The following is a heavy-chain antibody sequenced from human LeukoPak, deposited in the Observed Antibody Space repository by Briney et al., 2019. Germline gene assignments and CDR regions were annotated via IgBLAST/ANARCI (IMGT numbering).Heavy chain of an antibody. D-gene: IGHD2-2*01. CDR2: IKEDGSEK. CDR1: GVTFSSYW. V-gene: IGHV3-7*01. Sequence: PGGSLRLSCAASGVTFSSYWMSWVRQAPGKGLEWVANIKEDGSEKYYVDSVKGRFTISRDNAKNSLYLQMNSLRAEDTAVYYCARGLDIVVTPDAKSPDFDYWGQGTLVTVSS. CDR3: ARGLDIVVTPDAKSPDFDY. J-gene: IGHJ4*02.